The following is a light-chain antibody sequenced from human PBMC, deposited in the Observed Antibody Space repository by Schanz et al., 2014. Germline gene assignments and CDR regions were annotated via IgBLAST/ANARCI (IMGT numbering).Light chain of an antibody. CDR3: VLYMGSGIWV. CDR1: SGSVSTSYY. Sequence: QTVVTQESSFSVSPGGTVTLTCGLSSGSVSTSYYASWYQQTPGQAPRTLIYNTNTPSSGVPGRFTGSILGNKAVLTITGAQADDESDYYCVLYMGSGIWVFGGGTKVTVL. V-gene: IGLV8-61*01. J-gene: IGLJ3*02. CDR2: NTN.